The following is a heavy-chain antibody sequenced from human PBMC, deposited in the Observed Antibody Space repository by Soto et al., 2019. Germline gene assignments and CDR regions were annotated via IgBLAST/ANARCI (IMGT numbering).Heavy chain of an antibody. CDR2: VIPLFNTP. V-gene: IGHV1-69*01. CDR3: GFASKGGLLGYFYGMDV. CDR1: GGTFNTFA. J-gene: IGHJ6*02. D-gene: IGHD3-16*01. Sequence: QVQLVQSGAEVKKPGSSAKVSCKASGGTFNTFAFTWVRQAPGQGFEWMGGVIPLFNTPDYAQKFQGRVTITADQSTSKVYLEPGGLSSDETAVYFCGFASKGGLLGYFYGMDVWGQGTTVIVSS.